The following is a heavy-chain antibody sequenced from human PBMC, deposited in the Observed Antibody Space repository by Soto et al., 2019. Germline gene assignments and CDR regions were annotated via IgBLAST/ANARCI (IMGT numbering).Heavy chain of an antibody. D-gene: IGHD3-22*01. CDR3: ARDPVVKAYYFYGLDV. CDR1: GGSISSYY. Sequence: SETLSLTCTVSGGSISSYYWSWIRQPAGKGLEWIGRIYTSGSTNYNPSLKSRVTMSVDTSKNQFSLKLSSVTAADTAVYYCARDPVVKAYYFYGLDVWGQGTTVTVS. V-gene: IGHV4-4*07. CDR2: IYTSGST. J-gene: IGHJ6*02.